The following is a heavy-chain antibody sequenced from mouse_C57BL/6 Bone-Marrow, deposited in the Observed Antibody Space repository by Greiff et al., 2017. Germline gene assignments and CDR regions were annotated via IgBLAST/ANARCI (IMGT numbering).Heavy chain of an antibody. D-gene: IGHD1-1*01. CDR2: IYPGNSDT. V-gene: IGHV1-5*01. CDR3: TRSSYVPFAY. J-gene: IGHJ3*01. Sequence: EVQLQQSGTVLARPGASVKMSCKASGYTFTSYWMHWVKQRPGQGLEWIGAIYPGNSDTGYTQKFKGKAKLTAVTSASTAYLERSSLTNEDSAVYYCTRSSYVPFAYWGQGTRVTVSA. CDR1: GYTFTSYW.